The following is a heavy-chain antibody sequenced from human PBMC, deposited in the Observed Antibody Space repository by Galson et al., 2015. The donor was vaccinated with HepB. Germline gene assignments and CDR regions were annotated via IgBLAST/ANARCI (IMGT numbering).Heavy chain of an antibody. Sequence: SVKVSCKASGSTFTSYAMNWVRQAPGQGLEWMGWINTNTGNPTYAQGFTGRFVFSLDASVSTAYLQISSLKAEDTAVYYCARDWATIGRGLIIHCFDPWGQGTLVTVSS. CDR1: GSTFTSYA. V-gene: IGHV7-4-1*02. CDR3: ARDWATIGRGLIIHCFDP. D-gene: IGHD3-10*01. J-gene: IGHJ5*02. CDR2: INTNTGNP.